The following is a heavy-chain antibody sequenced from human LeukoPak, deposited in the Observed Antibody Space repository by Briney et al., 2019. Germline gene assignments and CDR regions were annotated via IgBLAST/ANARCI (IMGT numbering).Heavy chain of an antibody. CDR3: AKDLRFLEWLPRGYFDY. Sequence: GGSLRLSCAASGFTFSSYGMHWVRQAPGKGLEWVAFIRYDGSNKYYADSVKGRFTISRDNSKNTLYLQMNSLRAEDTAVYYCAKDLRFLEWLPRGYFDYWGQGTLVTVSS. CDR2: IRYDGSNK. CDR1: GFTFSSYG. J-gene: IGHJ4*02. V-gene: IGHV3-30*02. D-gene: IGHD3-3*01.